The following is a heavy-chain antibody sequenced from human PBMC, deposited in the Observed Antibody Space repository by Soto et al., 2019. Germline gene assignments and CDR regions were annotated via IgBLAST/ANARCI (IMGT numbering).Heavy chain of an antibody. J-gene: IGHJ4*02. V-gene: IGHV3-48*02. CDR1: GFSFSGCS. D-gene: IGHD1-26*01. CDR2: SRSSSTTI. CDR3: TIVGATKGYY. Sequence: SXGSLALSCAASGFSFSGCSMIGCRQAPGKGVEWVAYSRSSSTTIYYADSVKGRFTISRDNAKKSLYLQMNSLSDEDTAVYYATIVGATKGYYWGQGTLVTVSS.